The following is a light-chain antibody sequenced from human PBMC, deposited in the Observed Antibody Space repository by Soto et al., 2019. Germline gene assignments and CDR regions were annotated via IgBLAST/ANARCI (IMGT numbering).Light chain of an antibody. CDR3: LSYTSDNTRV. V-gene: IGLV2-14*01. Sequence: QSALTQHASVSASPGQSITISCTGTSSDVGGYKFVSWYQHHPGKAPKLMIYEVNNRPSGVSNRFAGSKSGNTASLTISGLQPEDEADYYCLSYTSDNTRVFGGGTKVTVL. CDR1: SSDVGGYKF. CDR2: EVN. J-gene: IGLJ3*02.